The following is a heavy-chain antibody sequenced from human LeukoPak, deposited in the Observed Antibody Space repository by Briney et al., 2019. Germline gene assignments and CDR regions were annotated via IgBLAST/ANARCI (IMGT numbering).Heavy chain of an antibody. CDR1: GITVSTNY. CDR3: ARLHYDVLTGPFDY. CDR2: IYSGGAT. D-gene: IGHD3-9*01. J-gene: IGHJ4*02. V-gene: IGHV3-66*04. Sequence: GSLRLSCAASGITVSTNYMSWVRQAPGKRLERGSIIYSGGATFYADSVKGRFTISRENSKNTLWLQMNSLRAEDTAVYYCARLHYDVLTGPFDYWGQGTLVTVSS.